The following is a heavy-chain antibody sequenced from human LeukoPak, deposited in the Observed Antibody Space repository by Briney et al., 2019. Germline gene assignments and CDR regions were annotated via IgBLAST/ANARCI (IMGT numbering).Heavy chain of an antibody. CDR3: ARHADIVVVPAAKGGIDY. D-gene: IGHD2-2*01. CDR2: ISSSSSYI. V-gene: IGHV3-21*01. J-gene: IGHJ4*02. Sequence: GGSLRLSCAASGFTFSSYSMNWVRQAPGKGLEWVSSISSSSSYIYYADSVKGRFTISRDSAKNSLYLQMNSLRAEDKAVYYCARHADIVVVPAAKGGIDYWGQGTLVTVSS. CDR1: GFTFSSYS.